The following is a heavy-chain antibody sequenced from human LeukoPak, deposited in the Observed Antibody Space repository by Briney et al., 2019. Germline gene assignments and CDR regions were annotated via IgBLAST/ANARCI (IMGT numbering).Heavy chain of an antibody. CDR1: GGSISSSSYY. CDR3: ARVGDDFWSLYYFDY. CDR2: IYYSGRT. J-gene: IGHJ4*02. D-gene: IGHD3-3*01. Sequence: PSETLSLTCTVSGGSISSSSYYWGWIRQPPGKGLEWIGNIYYSGRTYYKSSLKSRVTMSLDTSKNQFSLKLTSVTAADTAVYYCARVGDDFWSLYYFDYWGQGILVTVSS. V-gene: IGHV4-39*07.